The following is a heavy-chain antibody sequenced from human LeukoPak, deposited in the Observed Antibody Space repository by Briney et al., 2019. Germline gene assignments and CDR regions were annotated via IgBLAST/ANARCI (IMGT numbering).Heavy chain of an antibody. CDR2: INHSGST. V-gene: IGHV4-34*01. D-gene: IGHD6-13*01. CDR1: GGSFSGYY. CDR3: ARGQGSWFVFSSNWFDP. Sequence: PSETLSLTCAVYGGSFSGYYWSWIRQPPGKGLEWIGEINHSGSTNYNPSLKSRVTISVDTSKNQFSLKLSSVTAADTAVYYCARGQGSWFVFSSNWFDPWGQGTLVTVSS. J-gene: IGHJ5*02.